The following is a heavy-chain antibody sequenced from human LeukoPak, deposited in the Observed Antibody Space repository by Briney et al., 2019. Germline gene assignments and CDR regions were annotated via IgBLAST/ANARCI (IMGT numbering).Heavy chain of an antibody. D-gene: IGHD2/OR15-2a*01. J-gene: IGHJ5*02. Sequence: MPSETLSLTCTVSGGSISSSSNYWGWIRQPPGKGLEWIGTIYSTGNTYYNPSLKSRLTISVDTSKNQFSLKLSSVTAADTAVYYCARSRIGRTKLEYGLIGDWFDPWGQGTLVTVSS. CDR3: ARSRIGRTKLEYGLIGDWFDP. CDR2: IYSTGNT. CDR1: GGSISSSSNY. V-gene: IGHV4-39*01.